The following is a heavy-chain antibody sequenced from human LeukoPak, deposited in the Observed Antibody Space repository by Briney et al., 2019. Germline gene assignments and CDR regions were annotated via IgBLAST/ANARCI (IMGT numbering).Heavy chain of an antibody. Sequence: GGSLRLSCAASGFTFSSYAMSWVRQAPGKGLEWVSAISGSGGSTYYADSVKVRFTISRDNSKNTLYLQMNSLRAEDTAVYYCARLRSSGWYFDYWGQGTLVTVSS. D-gene: IGHD6-19*01. CDR2: ISGSGGST. CDR3: ARLRSSGWYFDY. J-gene: IGHJ4*02. V-gene: IGHV3-23*01. CDR1: GFTFSSYA.